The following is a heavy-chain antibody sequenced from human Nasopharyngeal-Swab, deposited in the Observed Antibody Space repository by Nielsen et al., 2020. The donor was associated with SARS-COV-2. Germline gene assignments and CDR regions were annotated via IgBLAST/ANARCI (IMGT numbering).Heavy chain of an antibody. CDR3: ARGPSYGTRTAYFDS. J-gene: IGHJ4*02. CDR2: IKEVESEK. CDR1: GFTFSSYW. V-gene: IGHV3-7*01. D-gene: IGHD1-1*01. Sequence: GGSLSLSCTASGFTFSSYWMSWVRQAPGKGLEWVASIKEVESEKQYVDSVKGRFTISRDNAKNSLFLQMNNLRVDDTATYYCARGPSYGTRTAYFDSWGQGTLITVSS.